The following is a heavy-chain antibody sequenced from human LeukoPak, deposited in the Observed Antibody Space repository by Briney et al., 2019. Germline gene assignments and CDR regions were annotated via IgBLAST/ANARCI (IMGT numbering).Heavy chain of an antibody. D-gene: IGHD6-13*01. V-gene: IGHV4-59*01. CDR1: DGSISSYY. J-gene: IGHJ5*02. CDR3: ASARGRSSWFLGTYNWFDP. Sequence: SETLSLTCTVSDGSISSYYWSWIRQPPGKGLEWIGFVHYTGSTNYNPSLKSRVTTSIDTSRNQFSLKVKSVTLADTAVYYCASARGRSSWFLGTYNWFDPWGQGTLVTVSS. CDR2: VHYTGST.